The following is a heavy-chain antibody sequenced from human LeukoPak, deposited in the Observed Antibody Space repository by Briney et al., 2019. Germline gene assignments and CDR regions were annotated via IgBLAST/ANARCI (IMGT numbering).Heavy chain of an antibody. Sequence: PSETLSLTCTVSGGSISSYYWSWIRQPPGKELEWIGYIHFSGSTNYNPSLKSRVTVSDDKSKNQFSLKLSSVTAADTAVYYCARIFRGAYFDYWGQGTLVTVSS. CDR3: ARIFRGAYFDY. V-gene: IGHV4-59*01. CDR1: GGSISSYY. J-gene: IGHJ4*02. CDR2: IHFSGST. D-gene: IGHD3-10*01.